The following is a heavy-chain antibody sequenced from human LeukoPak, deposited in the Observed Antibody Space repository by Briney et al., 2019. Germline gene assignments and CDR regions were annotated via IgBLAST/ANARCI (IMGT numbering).Heavy chain of an antibody. D-gene: IGHD3-3*01. CDR1: GFTFSNYW. Sequence: GGSLRLSCAASGFTFSNYWMSWVRQAPGKGLEWVADIKQDGSEKLYVKSVRGRFTISRDNAKMSLFLQMNSLRAEDTAVYYCARDNGVVHGVYYMDVWGKGTTVTVS. J-gene: IGHJ6*03. CDR3: ARDNGVVHGVYYMDV. V-gene: IGHV3-7*01. CDR2: IKQDGSEK.